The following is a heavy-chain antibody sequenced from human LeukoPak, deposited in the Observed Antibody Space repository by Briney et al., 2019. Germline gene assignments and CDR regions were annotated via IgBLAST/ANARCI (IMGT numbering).Heavy chain of an antibody. Sequence: NPGRSLRLSCAASGFTFNRYSMNWVRQAPGKGLGWVSSISSSSRYIYYADSVKGRFTISRDNAKNSLYLQMNSLRAEDTAVYYCARDREEDYYMDVWGKGTTVTVSS. V-gene: IGHV3-21*01. CDR3: ARDREEDYYMDV. CDR2: ISSSSRYI. J-gene: IGHJ6*03. CDR1: GFTFNRYS.